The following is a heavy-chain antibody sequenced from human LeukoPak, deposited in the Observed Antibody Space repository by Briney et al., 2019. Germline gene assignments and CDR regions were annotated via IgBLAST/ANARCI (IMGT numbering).Heavy chain of an antibody. Sequence: ASVKVSCKASGYTFTSYGISWVRQAPGQGLEWMGWISAYNGNTNYAQKLQGRVTMTTDTSTSTAYMELRSLRSDDTAVYYCARDQGDYGDYVHAFDIWGQGTMVTVSS. J-gene: IGHJ3*02. CDR1: GYTFTSYG. D-gene: IGHD4-17*01. V-gene: IGHV1-18*01. CDR2: ISAYNGNT. CDR3: ARDQGDYGDYVHAFDI.